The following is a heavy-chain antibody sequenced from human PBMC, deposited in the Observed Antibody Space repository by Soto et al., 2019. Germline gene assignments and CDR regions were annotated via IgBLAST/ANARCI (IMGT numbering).Heavy chain of an antibody. CDR3: ARDEGCSGCWPSDS. CDR2: IRRSSGAI. J-gene: IGHJ4*02. Sequence: EVQLVEAGGGLVKPGGSLRLSCAASGFTFSLYNMSWVRQTPGKGLEWVSGIRRSSGAIYYADSGKGRFTISRDNAKNALYLQMNSLRAEGPAVYYCARDEGCSGCWPSDSSGQGTLVTVST. D-gene: IGHD6-19*01. CDR1: GFTFSLYN. V-gene: IGHV3-21*06.